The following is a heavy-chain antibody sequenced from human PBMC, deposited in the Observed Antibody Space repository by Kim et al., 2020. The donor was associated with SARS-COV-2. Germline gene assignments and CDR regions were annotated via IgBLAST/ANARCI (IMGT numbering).Heavy chain of an antibody. Sequence: SETLSLTCTVSGGSISSGGYYWSWIRQHPGKGLEWIGYIYYSGSTYYNPSLKSRVTISVDTSKNQFSLKLSSVTAADTAVDYCARTPITMIVVVDAFDIWGERTMGTVSS. J-gene: IGHJ3*02. D-gene: IGHD3-22*01. CDR3: ARTPITMIVVVDAFDI. CDR1: GGSISSGGYY. V-gene: IGHV4-31*03. CDR2: IYYSGST.